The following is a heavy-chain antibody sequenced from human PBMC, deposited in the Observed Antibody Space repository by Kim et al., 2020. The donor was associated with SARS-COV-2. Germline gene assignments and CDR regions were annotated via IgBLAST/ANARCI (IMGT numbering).Heavy chain of an antibody. Sequence: GVSLRLSCAASGFTFSSYGMHWVRQAPGKGLEWVAVIWYDGSNKYYADSVKGRFTISRDNSKNTLYLQMNSLRAEDTAVYYCARDEGYCSGGSCYSHYFDYWGQGTLVTVSS. CDR2: IWYDGSNK. J-gene: IGHJ4*02. CDR3: ARDEGYCSGGSCYSHYFDY. CDR1: GFTFSSYG. D-gene: IGHD2-15*01. V-gene: IGHV3-33*01.